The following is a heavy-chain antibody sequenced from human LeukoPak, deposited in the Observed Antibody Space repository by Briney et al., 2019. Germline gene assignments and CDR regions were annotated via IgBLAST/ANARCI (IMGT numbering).Heavy chain of an antibody. CDR3: AELGITMIGGV. CDR1: GFTFSTFA. D-gene: IGHD3-10*02. V-gene: IGHV3-21*01. CDR2: INSDSSYI. Sequence: GGSLRLSCAASGFTFSTFAMIWVRQAPGKGLEWVSSINSDSSYIYYADSVKGRFTISRDNAKNSLYLQMNSLRAEDTAVYYCAELGITMIGGVWGKGTTVTISS. J-gene: IGHJ6*04.